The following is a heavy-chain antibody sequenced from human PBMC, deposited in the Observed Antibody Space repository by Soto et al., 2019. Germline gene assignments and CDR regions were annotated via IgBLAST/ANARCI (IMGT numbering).Heavy chain of an antibody. D-gene: IGHD6-19*01. Sequence: SETLSLTCTVSGGSISSGGYYWSWIRQHPGKGLEWIGYIYYSGSTYYNPSLKSRVTISVDTSKNQFSLKLSSVTAADTAVYYCARVPHVEYSSGWYGPFDYWGQGTLVTVSS. J-gene: IGHJ4*02. CDR1: GGSISSGGYY. V-gene: IGHV4-31*03. CDR3: ARVPHVEYSSGWYGPFDY. CDR2: IYYSGST.